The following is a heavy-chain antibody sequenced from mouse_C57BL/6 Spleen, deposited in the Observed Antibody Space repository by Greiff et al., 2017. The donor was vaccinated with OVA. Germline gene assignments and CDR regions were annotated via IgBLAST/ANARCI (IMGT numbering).Heavy chain of an antibody. CDR1: GYTFTSYW. CDR3: ATGGNRLLWLRRFDC. J-gene: IGHJ2*01. Sequence: QVQLQQPGAELVRPGSSVKLSCKASGYTFTSYWMDWVKQRPGQGLEWIGNIYPSDSETHYNQKFKDKATLTVDESSSTAYMQLSSLTSEDSAVYYCATGGNRLLWLRRFDCWGQGTTLTVSS. D-gene: IGHD2-9*01. V-gene: IGHV1-61*01. CDR2: IYPSDSET.